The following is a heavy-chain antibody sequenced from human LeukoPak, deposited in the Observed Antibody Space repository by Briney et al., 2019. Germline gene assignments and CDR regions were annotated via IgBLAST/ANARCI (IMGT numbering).Heavy chain of an antibody. CDR3: ARHSGNYHADY. Sequence: AGESLKISCKGSGYSFINYWIGWVRQMPGKGLEWMGIVYPGDSDTRYSPSFQGQVTISADKSINTAYLQWSSLKASDSATYYCARHSGNYHADYWGQGTLVTVSS. D-gene: IGHD1-26*01. CDR2: VYPGDSDT. CDR1: GYSFINYW. V-gene: IGHV5-51*01. J-gene: IGHJ4*02.